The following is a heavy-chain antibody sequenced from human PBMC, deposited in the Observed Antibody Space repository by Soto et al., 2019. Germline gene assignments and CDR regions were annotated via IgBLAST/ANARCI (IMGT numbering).Heavy chain of an antibody. Sequence: PGGSLRLSCAASGFTFSSYTMAWVRQAPGKGLEWVSSISGSGGSPNYADSVQGRFTISRDNPRNTLLLLMSSLGAEDTATYYCAKARCSGNSCYVPDYWGHGTLVTVSS. CDR2: ISGSGGSP. V-gene: IGHV3-23*01. CDR3: AKARCSGNSCYVPDY. D-gene: IGHD3-22*01. CDR1: GFTFSSYT. J-gene: IGHJ4*01.